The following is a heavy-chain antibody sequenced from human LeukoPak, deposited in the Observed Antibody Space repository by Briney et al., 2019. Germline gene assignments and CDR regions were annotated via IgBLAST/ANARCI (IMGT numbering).Heavy chain of an antibody. CDR2: IKEDGSEL. J-gene: IGHJ4*02. Sequence: PGGSLRLSCEASAFTFSSYWMSWVRQAPGKGLEWVANIKEDGSELNYVDSVKGRFTISRDNAKNSLFLQMNSLRVEDTAVYYCARDRGYSSFDYWGQGTLVTVSS. D-gene: IGHD4-23*01. CDR3: ARDRGYSSFDY. V-gene: IGHV3-7*01. CDR1: AFTFSSYW.